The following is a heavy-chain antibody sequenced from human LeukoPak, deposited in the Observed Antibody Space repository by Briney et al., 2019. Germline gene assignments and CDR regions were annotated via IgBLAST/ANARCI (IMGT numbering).Heavy chain of an antibody. CDR2: INHSGST. J-gene: IGHJ6*02. D-gene: IGHD6-13*01. Sequence: SSETLSLTCAVYGGSFSGYYWSWIRQPPGKGLEWIGEINHSGSTNYNPSLKSRVTISVDTSKNQFSLKLSSVTAADTAVYYCARGRDSSSWYSNYYGMDVWGQGTTVTVSS. V-gene: IGHV4-34*01. CDR3: ARGRDSSSWYSNYYGMDV. CDR1: GGSFSGYY.